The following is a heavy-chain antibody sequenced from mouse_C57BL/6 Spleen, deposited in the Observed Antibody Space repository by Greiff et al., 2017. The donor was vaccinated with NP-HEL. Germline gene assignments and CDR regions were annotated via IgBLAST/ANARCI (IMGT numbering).Heavy chain of an antibody. J-gene: IGHJ3*01. Sequence: VQLQQPGAELVRPGSSVKLSCKASGYTFTSYWMHWVKQRPIQGLEWIGNIDPSDSETHYNQKFKDKATLTVDKSSSTAYMQLSSLTSEDSAVYYCAREDYEGAWFAYWGQGTLVTVSA. V-gene: IGHV1-52*01. CDR1: GYTFTSYW. CDR3: AREDYEGAWFAY. D-gene: IGHD2-4*01. CDR2: IDPSDSET.